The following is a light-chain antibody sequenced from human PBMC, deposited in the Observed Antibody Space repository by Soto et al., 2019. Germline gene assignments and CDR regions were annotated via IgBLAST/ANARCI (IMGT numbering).Light chain of an antibody. V-gene: IGKV3-11*01. CDR1: QSVRSH. CDR2: DAS. CDR3: QQRSDWPPIT. J-gene: IGKJ5*01. Sequence: LTQSPATLALCPGETATLSCRASQSVRSHLAWYQQRPGQPPRLLIYDASYRATGVPLRFSGSGSGTEFTLTISSLESGDSAIYYCQQRSDWPPITFGRGTRLEIK.